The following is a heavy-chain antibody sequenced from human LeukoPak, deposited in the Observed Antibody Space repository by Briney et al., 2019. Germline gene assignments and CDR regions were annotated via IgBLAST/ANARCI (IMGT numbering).Heavy chain of an antibody. CDR1: GFTFSIYG. J-gene: IGHJ4*02. D-gene: IGHD4-17*01. CDR3: ARDAIRHDYGADY. Sequence: GRSLRLSCAASGFTFSIYGMHWVRQAPGKGLEWVAVIWYDGSNKYYADSVKGRFTISRDNSKNTLYLQMNSLRAEDTAVYYCARDAIRHDYGADYWGQGTLVTVSS. V-gene: IGHV3-33*01. CDR2: IWYDGSNK.